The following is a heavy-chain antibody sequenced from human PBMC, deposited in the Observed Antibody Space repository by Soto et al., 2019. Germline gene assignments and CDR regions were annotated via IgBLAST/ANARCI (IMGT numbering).Heavy chain of an antibody. V-gene: IGHV3-9*01. CDR3: SKASGSRSPPTN. J-gene: IGHJ4*02. CDR2: ISWNSASI. D-gene: IGHD3-10*01. Sequence: EVQLVESGGGLVQPGRSLRLSCAASGFTFNDYAMHWVRQAPGKGLEWVSGISWNSASIGYAASVKGRFTISRDNAENSLFLQMSSLRAEDTALYYCSKASGSRSPPTNWGQGTLVTVSS. CDR1: GFTFNDYA.